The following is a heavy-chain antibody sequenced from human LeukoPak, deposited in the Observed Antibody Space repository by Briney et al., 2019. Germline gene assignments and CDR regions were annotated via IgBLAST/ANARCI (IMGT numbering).Heavy chain of an antibody. CDR3: ARGGCTGGACYLSSFDP. CDR1: GYSISSGYY. D-gene: IGHD2-8*02. Sequence: PSETLSLTRAVFGYSISSGYYWVWIRQPPVKGLEWIGSIYHSGDTYYNPSLKSRVTISVDTSENQFSLNLSSVTAADTAVYYCARGGCTGGACYLSSFDPWGQGTLVSV. CDR2: IYHSGDT. V-gene: IGHV4-38-2*01. J-gene: IGHJ5*02.